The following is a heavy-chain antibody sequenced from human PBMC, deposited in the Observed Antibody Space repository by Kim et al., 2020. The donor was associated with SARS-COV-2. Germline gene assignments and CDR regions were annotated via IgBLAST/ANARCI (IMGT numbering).Heavy chain of an antibody. CDR3: ARSYMITFISYYGMDV. CDR1: GYTFTSYA. CDR2: INAGNGNT. V-gene: IGHV1-3*01. D-gene: IGHD3-16*01. J-gene: IGHJ6*02. Sequence: ASVKVSCKASGYTFTSYAMHWVRQAPGQRLEWMGWINAGNGNTKYSQKFQGRVTITRDTSASTAYMELSSLRSEDTAVYYCARSYMITFISYYGMDVWGQGTTVTVSS.